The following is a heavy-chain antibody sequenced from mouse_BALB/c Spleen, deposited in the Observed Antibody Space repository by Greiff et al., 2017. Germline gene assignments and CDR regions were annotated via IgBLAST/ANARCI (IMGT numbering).Heavy chain of an antibody. CDR1: GFDFSRYW. D-gene: IGHD1-1*01. CDR3: ARLGYYYGSSYDYAMDY. J-gene: IGHJ4*01. V-gene: IGHV4-2*02. CDR2: INPGSSTI. Sequence: EVKLLESGGGLVQPGGSLNLSCAASGFDFSRYWMSWARQAPGKGQEWIGEINPGSSTINYTPSLKDKFIISRDNAKNTLYLQMSKVRSEDTALYYCARLGYYYGSSYDYAMDYWGQGTSVTVSS.